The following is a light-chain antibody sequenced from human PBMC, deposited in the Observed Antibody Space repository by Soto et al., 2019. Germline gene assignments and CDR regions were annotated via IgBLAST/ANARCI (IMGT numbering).Light chain of an antibody. CDR2: DNN. CDR1: SSNIETNF. CDR3: VTWDTSLTTPVL. J-gene: IGLJ2*01. Sequence: QSVLTQPPSVSAAPGQKVIISCSGSSSNIETNFVSWYQQLPGTAPKLLIFDNNKRPSGIPDRFSGSKSGTSATLGITGLQTGDEADYYCVTWDTSLTTPVLFGGGTKVTVL. V-gene: IGLV1-51*01.